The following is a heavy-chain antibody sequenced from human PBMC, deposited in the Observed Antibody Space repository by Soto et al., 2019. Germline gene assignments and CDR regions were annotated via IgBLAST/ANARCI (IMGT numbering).Heavy chain of an antibody. CDR3: ARLPEENDSSGYYYGLDY. CDR2: IIPIFGTA. Sequence: ASVKVSCKASGGTFSSYAIGWVRQAPGQGLEWMGGIIPIFGTANYAQKFQGRVTITADESTSTAYMELSSLRSEDTAVYYCARLPEENDSSGYYYGLDYWGQGTLVTVSS. V-gene: IGHV1-69*13. CDR1: GGTFSSYA. D-gene: IGHD3-22*01. J-gene: IGHJ4*02.